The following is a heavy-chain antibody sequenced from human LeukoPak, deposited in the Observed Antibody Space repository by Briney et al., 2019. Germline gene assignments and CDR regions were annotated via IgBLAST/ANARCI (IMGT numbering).Heavy chain of an antibody. CDR3: ARLVENTYYYDSSEYYFDY. Sequence: SETLSLTCTVSGGSISSGDYYWSWVRQPPGKGLEWIGYIYYSGSTYYNPSLKSRVTISVDTSKNQFSLKLSSVTAADTAVYYCARLVENTYYYDSSEYYFDYWGQGTLVTVSS. CDR1: GGSISSGDYY. D-gene: IGHD3-22*01. J-gene: IGHJ4*02. CDR2: IYYSGST. V-gene: IGHV4-30-4*08.